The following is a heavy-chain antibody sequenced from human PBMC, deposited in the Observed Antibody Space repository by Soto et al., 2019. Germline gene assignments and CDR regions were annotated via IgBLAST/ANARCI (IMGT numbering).Heavy chain of an antibody. CDR2: ISGYNGNT. J-gene: IGHJ3*01. CDR3: AREPQYMSGWGPAFDV. CDR1: GYTFKGYG. D-gene: IGHD6-19*01. Sequence: QVHLVQSGTELRKPGASVRVSCEASGYTFKGYGISWLRQAPGQGLEWMGWISGYNGNTKYAQHLQGRVTLTTDTSTKTAYMELRSLRSDDTAVYYCAREPQYMSGWGPAFDVWGQGTTVIVSS. V-gene: IGHV1-18*01.